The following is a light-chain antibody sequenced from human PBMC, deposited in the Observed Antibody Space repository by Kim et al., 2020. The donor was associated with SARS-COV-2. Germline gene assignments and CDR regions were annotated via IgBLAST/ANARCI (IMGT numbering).Light chain of an antibody. CDR2: RNN. V-gene: IGLV10-54*01. CDR1: SNNVGNQG. CDR3: SAWDSSLSAWV. J-gene: IGLJ3*02. Sequence: QAGLTQPPSVSKGLRQTATLTCTGNSNNVGNQGAAWLQQHQGHPPKLLSYRNNNRPSGISDRLSASRSGNTASLTITGLQPEDGADYYCSAWDSSLSAWVFGGGTQLTVL.